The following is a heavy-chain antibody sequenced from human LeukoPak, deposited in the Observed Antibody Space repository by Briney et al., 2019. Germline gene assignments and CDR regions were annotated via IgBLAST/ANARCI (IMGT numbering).Heavy chain of an antibody. V-gene: IGHV3-7*05. CDR1: GFTFSSYW. CDR3: ARVTGDGSGSYYRWFDS. J-gene: IGHJ5*01. CDR2: IKQDGSEK. D-gene: IGHD3-10*01. Sequence: GGSLRLSCAASGFTFSSYWMSWVRQAPGKGLEWVANIKQDGSEKYYVDSVKGRFTISRDNAKTSLYLQMNSLRAEDTAVYYCARVTGDGSGSYYRWFDSWGQGTLVTVSS.